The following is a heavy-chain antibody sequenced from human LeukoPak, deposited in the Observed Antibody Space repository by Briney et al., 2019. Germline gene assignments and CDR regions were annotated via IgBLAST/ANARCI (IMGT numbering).Heavy chain of an antibody. J-gene: IGHJ3*02. CDR3: ARDYILPLETDNGEGFAI. V-gene: IGHV1-18*01. Sequence: GASVKVSCKASGYTFRQYSISWVRQAPGKGLEWMGWVSPSHTTRVYAQQFQGRVTMTGDTNTNTVSMELRSLRSDDTAVYFCARDYILPLETDNGEGFAIWGQGTVVSVSS. CDR1: GYTFRQYS. CDR2: VSPSHTTR. D-gene: IGHD3-3*02.